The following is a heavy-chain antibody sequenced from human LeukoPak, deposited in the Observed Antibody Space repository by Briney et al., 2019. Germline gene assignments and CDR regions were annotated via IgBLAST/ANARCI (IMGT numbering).Heavy chain of an antibody. CDR1: GFTFSSYS. CDR3: AREGRYDYVWGSYRYQGAFDI. CDR2: ISSSSSTI. D-gene: IGHD3-16*02. V-gene: IGHV3-48*04. Sequence: GGSLRLSCAASGFTFSSYSMNWVRQAPGKGLEWVSYISSSSSTIYYADSVKGRFTISRDNAKNSLYLQMNSLRAEDTAVYYCAREGRYDYVWGSYRYQGAFDIWGQGTMVTVSS. J-gene: IGHJ3*02.